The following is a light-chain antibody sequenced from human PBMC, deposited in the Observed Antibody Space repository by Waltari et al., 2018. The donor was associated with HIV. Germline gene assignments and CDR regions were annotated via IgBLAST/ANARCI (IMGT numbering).Light chain of an antibody. CDR1: SSNIGSNT. V-gene: IGLV1-44*01. Sequence: QSVLNQSPSASGTPGQRVIISCPGSSSNIGSNTVTWYQQFPGTAPKLLIYSYVQRPSGVPERFSGSKSATSASLAISGLRSEDEADYYCATWDDSLKAWVFGGGTKLTVL. CDR2: SYV. J-gene: IGLJ3*02. CDR3: ATWDDSLKAWV.